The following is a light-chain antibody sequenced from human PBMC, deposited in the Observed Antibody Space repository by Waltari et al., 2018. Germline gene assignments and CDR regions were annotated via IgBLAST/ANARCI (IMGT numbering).Light chain of an antibody. CDR3: QHYVRLPVT. J-gene: IGKJ1*01. CDR1: QSVGRT. CDR2: AAS. Sequence: SCMASQSVGRTLAWYQQKPGQAPRLLIYAASTRATGIPDRFSGSGSGTDFRLTISRVEPEDFAVYYCQHYVRLPVTFGQGTTVELK. V-gene: IGKV3-20*01.